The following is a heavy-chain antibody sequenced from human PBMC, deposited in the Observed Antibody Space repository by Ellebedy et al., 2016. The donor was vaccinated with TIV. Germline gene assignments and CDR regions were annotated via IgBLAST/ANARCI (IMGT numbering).Heavy chain of an antibody. CDR1: GYTFTKYN. CDR3: EREDAFDI. CDR2: VNPNSGYT. J-gene: IGHJ3*02. Sequence: AASVKVSCKASGYTFTKYNINWVRQSTGQGLEWMGWVNPNSGYTDYAQKFRDRVTMTRDTSTKTAYLELSSLRSEETAVYYCEREDAFDIWGQGTMVTVS. V-gene: IGHV1-8*01.